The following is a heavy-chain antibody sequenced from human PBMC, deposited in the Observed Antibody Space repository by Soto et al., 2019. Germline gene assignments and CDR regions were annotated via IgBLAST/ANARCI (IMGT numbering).Heavy chain of an antibody. Sequence: QVQLVQSGAEVKKPGASVKVSCKASGYTFTDYYMHWVRQAPGQRLEWMGWINPNSGTTNYAQKFQGWVTMIRETFITTVYMEVSRLRSDDTAVYYCARVPRGVYYRMDVWGQGTTVTVSS. CDR2: INPNSGTT. J-gene: IGHJ6*02. CDR3: ARVPRGVYYRMDV. V-gene: IGHV1-2*04. D-gene: IGHD3-10*01. CDR1: GYTFTDYY.